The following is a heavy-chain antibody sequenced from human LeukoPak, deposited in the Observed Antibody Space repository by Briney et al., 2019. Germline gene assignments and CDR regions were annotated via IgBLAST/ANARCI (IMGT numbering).Heavy chain of an antibody. D-gene: IGHD3-10*01. V-gene: IGHV4-34*01. Sequence: PSETLSLTCAVYGGSFSGYYWSWIRQPPGKGLEWIGEINHSGSTNYNPSLKSRVTISVDTSKNQFSLKLSSVTAADTAVYYCARVIGITMVRGVILRLYYFDYWGQGTLVTVSS. CDR1: GGSFSGYY. CDR3: ARVIGITMVRGVILRLYYFDY. J-gene: IGHJ4*02. CDR2: INHSGST.